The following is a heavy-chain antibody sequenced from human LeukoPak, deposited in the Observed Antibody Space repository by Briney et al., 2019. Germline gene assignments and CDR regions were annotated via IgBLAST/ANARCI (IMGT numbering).Heavy chain of an antibody. V-gene: IGHV1-24*01. Sequence: ASVKVSCKVSGYTLTELSMHWVRQAPGKGLEWMGGFDPEDVETIYAQKFQGRVTMTEDTSTDTAYMELRSLRYDDTGIYYCARGSLGWGSEPGYFDYWGQGTLVTVSS. CDR2: FDPEDVET. J-gene: IGHJ4*01. D-gene: IGHD1-14*01. CDR1: GYTLTELS. CDR3: ARGSLGWGSEPGYFDY.